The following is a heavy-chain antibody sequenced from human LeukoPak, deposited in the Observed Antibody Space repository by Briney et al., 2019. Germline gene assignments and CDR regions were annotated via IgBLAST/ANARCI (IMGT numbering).Heavy chain of an antibody. CDR1: GYSISSGYY. Sequence: PSETLSLTCTVSGYSISSGYYWGWIRQPPGKGLGWIGSIYHSGSTYYNPSLKSRVTISVDTSKNQFSLKLSSVTAADTAVYYCARDPYSGSYYWFDPWGQGTLVTVSS. V-gene: IGHV4-38-2*02. D-gene: IGHD1-26*01. J-gene: IGHJ5*02. CDR3: ARDPYSGSYYWFDP. CDR2: IYHSGST.